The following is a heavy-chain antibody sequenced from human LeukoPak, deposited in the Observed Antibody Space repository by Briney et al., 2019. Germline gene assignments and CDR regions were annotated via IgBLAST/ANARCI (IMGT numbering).Heavy chain of an antibody. D-gene: IGHD3-10*01. V-gene: IGHV4-39*01. CDR2: IYYSGST. Sequence: SETLSLTCTVSGGSISSSSYYWGWIRQPPGKGLEWIGSIYYSGSTYYNPSLKSRVTISVDTSKNQFSLKLSSVTAADTAVYYCARRIRDWFDPWGQGTLVTVSS. CDR3: ARRIRDWFDP. J-gene: IGHJ5*02. CDR1: GGSISSSSYY.